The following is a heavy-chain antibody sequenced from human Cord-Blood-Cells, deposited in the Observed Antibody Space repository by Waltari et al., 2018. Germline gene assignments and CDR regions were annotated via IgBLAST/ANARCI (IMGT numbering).Heavy chain of an antibody. CDR3: ARAASYYDFWSGYLMGNWFDP. D-gene: IGHD3-3*01. CDR1: GGSFSGYY. J-gene: IGHJ5*02. CDR2: INHSGST. Sequence: QVQLQQWGAGLSKPSETLSLPCAVYGGSFSGYYWSWIRQPPGRGLAWIGEINHSGSTNYNPSLKSRVTISVDTSKNQFSLKLSSVTAADTAVYYCARAASYYDFWSGYLMGNWFDPWGQGTLVTVSS. V-gene: IGHV4-34*01.